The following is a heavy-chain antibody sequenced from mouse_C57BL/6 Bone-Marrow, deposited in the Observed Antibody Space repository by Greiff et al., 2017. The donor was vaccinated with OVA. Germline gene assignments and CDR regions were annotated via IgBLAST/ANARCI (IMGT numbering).Heavy chain of an antibody. CDR3: ARGYYAMDY. V-gene: IGHV5-17*01. J-gene: IGHJ4*01. CDR1: GFTFSDYG. CDR2: ISSGSSTI. Sequence: EVKLVESGGGLVKPGGSLKLSCAASGFTFSDYGMHWVRQAPEKGLEWVAYISSGSSTIYYAATVKGRFTISRDNAKNTLFLQMTSLRSEDTAMYYCARGYYAMDYWGQGTSVTVSS.